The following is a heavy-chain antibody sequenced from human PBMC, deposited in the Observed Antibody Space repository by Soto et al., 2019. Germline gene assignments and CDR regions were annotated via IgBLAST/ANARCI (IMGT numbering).Heavy chain of an antibody. J-gene: IGHJ4*02. CDR2: ISSSSSTI. D-gene: IGHD5-18*01. V-gene: IGHV3-48*01. CDR3: ARDRHGPGDTAMAYFDY. CDR1: GFTFSSYS. Sequence: LRLSCAASGFTFSSYSMNWVRQAPGKGLEWVSYISSSSSTIYYADSVKGRFTISRDNAKNSLYLQMNSLRAEDTAVYYCARDRHGPGDTAMAYFDYWGQGTLVTVSS.